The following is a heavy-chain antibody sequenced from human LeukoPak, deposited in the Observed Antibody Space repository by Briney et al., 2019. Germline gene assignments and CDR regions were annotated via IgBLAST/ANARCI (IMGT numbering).Heavy chain of an antibody. V-gene: IGHV1-46*01. CDR3: ARASGYSSGMWFDP. CDR2: INPSGGST. D-gene: IGHD6-19*01. CDR1: GDIFSTNA. Sequence: ASVKVSCKASGDIFSTNAINWVRQAPGQGLEWMGIINPSGGSTSYAQKFQGRVTMTRDTSTSTVYMELSSLRSEDTAVYYCARASGYSSGMWFDPWGQGTLVTVSS. J-gene: IGHJ5*02.